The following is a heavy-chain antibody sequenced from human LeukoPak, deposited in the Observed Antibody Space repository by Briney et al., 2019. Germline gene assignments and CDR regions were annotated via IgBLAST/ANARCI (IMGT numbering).Heavy chain of an antibody. CDR3: ARAYSGYDFFDY. J-gene: IGHJ4*02. D-gene: IGHD5-12*01. CDR2: IIPIFGTA. Sequence: SVKVSCKASGGTFSRYAICGVRQAPGQGLECMVGIIPIFGTANYAQKFQGTVTITADESTSTAYMEVSSLRSEDTAVYYCARAYSGYDFFDYWGQGILVTVSS. V-gene: IGHV1-69*01. CDR1: GGTFSRYA.